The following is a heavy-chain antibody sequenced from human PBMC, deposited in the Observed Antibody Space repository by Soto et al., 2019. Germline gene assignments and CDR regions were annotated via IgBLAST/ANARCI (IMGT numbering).Heavy chain of an antibody. CDR2: ISAYNGNT. J-gene: IGHJ6*02. CDR1: GYTFTSYG. V-gene: IGHV1-18*01. D-gene: IGHD1-7*01. Sequence: ASVKVSCKASGYTFTSYGISWVRQAPGQGLDWMGWISAYNGNTNYAQKLQGRVTMTTDTSTSTAYMELRSLRSDDTAVYYCARGGVTGTGYYYYGMDVWGQGTTVTVSS. CDR3: ARGGVTGTGYYYYGMDV.